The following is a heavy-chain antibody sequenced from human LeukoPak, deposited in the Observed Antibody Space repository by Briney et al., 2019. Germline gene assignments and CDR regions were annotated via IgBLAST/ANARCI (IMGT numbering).Heavy chain of an antibody. CDR2: ISRDNGNT. Sequence: ASVKVSCKASGYTLTSFGISWVRQASGQGPEWMGWISRDNGNTNYAQNLKGRVTMTTETSTSTAYMELRSLRSDDTAVYYCARTNSSGYNYGMDVWGQGTTVTVSS. V-gene: IGHV1-18*01. D-gene: IGHD3-22*01. J-gene: IGHJ6*02. CDR1: GYTLTSFG. CDR3: ARTNSSGYNYGMDV.